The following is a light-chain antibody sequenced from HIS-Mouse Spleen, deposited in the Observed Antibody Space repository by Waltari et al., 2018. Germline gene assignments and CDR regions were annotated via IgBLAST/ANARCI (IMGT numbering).Light chain of an antibody. CDR2: EVS. CDR3: SSYAGSNTYVV. J-gene: IGLJ2*01. Sequence: QSALTQPPSASGSPGQSVTISCTGTSSDVGGYNYVSWYQQHPGKAPKLMIYEVSKRPSGVPVRFAGSKSGNTASLTVSGLQAEDEADYYCSSYAGSNTYVVFGGGTKLTVL. CDR1: SSDVGGYNY. V-gene: IGLV2-8*01.